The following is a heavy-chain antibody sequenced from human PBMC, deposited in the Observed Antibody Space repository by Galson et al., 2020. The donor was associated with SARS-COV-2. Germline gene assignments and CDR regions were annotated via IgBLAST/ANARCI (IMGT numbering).Heavy chain of an antibody. CDR2: ISGTGVHI. J-gene: IGHJ6*02. CDR3: VRFGESFCYAMAV. Sequence: SGFTGFTFSDYYMAWVRQGPGKGLEWISWISGTGVHINYADSVRGRFTIDRDNAANTVYLQMTGLRVEDTALYYCVRFGESFCYAMAVWRQGTTVSVSS. D-gene: IGHD3-16*01. V-gene: IGHV3-11*04. CDR1: GFTFSDYY.